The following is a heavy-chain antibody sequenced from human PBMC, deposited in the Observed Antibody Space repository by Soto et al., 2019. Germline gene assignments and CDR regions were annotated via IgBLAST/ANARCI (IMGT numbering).Heavy chain of an antibody. V-gene: IGHV4-30-4*01. Sequence: SETLSLTCSVSGGSISSSDHYWSWIHQPPGKGLEWIGYIYYSGTTYYNPSLKSRVTITVDTSKNRCSLKLSSVTAADTAVYYCARLDITMVRGVVKDGWFDTWGQGTLVTVSS. D-gene: IGHD3-10*01. CDR3: ARLDITMVRGVVKDGWFDT. CDR1: GGSISSSDHY. CDR2: IYYSGTT. J-gene: IGHJ5*02.